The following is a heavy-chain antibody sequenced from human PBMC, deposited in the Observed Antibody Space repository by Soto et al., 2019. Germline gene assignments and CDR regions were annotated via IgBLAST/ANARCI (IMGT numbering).Heavy chain of an antibody. V-gene: IGHV3-11*01. D-gene: IGHD4-4*01. J-gene: IGHJ5*02. CDR1: GFTFSDYY. CDR3: ARDKGYSNYVDWFDP. CDR2: ISSSGSTI. Sequence: PGGSLRLSCTASGFTFSDYYMSWIRQASGKGLEWVSYISSSGSTIYYADSVKGRFTISRDNAKNSLYLQMNSLRAEDTAVYYCARDKGYSNYVDWFDPWGQGTLVTVSS.